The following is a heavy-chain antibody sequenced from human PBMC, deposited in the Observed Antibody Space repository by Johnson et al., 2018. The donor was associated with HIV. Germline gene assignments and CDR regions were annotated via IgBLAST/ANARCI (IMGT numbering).Heavy chain of an antibody. J-gene: IGHJ3*02. Sequence: VQLVESGGGLVQPGGSPRLSCAASGFTFDDYGMSWVRQAPGKGLEWVSGISWNSGSIGYAESVKGRFTISRDNAKNSLYLQMNSLRAEDTALYYCEAVVSAFDIWGQGTMVTVSS. CDR1: GFTFDDYG. V-gene: IGHV3-20*04. CDR3: EAVVSAFDI. D-gene: IGHD2-15*01. CDR2: ISWNSGSI.